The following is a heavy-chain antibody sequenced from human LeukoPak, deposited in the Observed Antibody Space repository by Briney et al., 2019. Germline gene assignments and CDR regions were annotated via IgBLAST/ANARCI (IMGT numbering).Heavy chain of an antibody. V-gene: IGHV1-8*01. CDR2: MNPNSGNT. Sequence: ASVKVSCTASGYTFTSYDINRVRQAPGQGLEWMGWMNPNSGNTGYAQKFQGRVTMTRNTSISTAYMELSSLRSEDTAVYYCARGGYSGYDLGNWFDPWGQGTLVTVSS. J-gene: IGHJ5*02. D-gene: IGHD5-12*01. CDR1: GYTFTSYD. CDR3: ARGGYSGYDLGNWFDP.